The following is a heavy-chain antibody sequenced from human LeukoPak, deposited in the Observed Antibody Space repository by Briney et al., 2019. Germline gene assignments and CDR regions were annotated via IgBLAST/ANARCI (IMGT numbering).Heavy chain of an antibody. CDR1: GFTFSSYE. CDR2: ISGSGGST. CDR3: AKDRRTDYRGAWY. J-gene: IGHJ4*02. D-gene: IGHD6-19*01. Sequence: PGGSLRLSCAASGFTFSSYEMNWVRQAPGKGLEWVSYISGSGGSTHYADSAKGRFTISRDNSKNTLYLQMNSLRAGDTAVYYCAKDRRTDYRGAWYWGQGTLVSVSS. V-gene: IGHV3-23*01.